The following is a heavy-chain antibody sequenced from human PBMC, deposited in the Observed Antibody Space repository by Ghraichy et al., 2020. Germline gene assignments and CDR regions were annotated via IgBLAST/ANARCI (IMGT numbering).Heavy chain of an antibody. CDR2: INSDGSST. D-gene: IGHD6-25*01. V-gene: IGHV3-74*03. CDR3: GRDKIVAAIDY. J-gene: IGHJ4*02. CDR1: GFTFSSYW. Sequence: GGSLRLSCAASGFTFSSYWMHWVRQAPGKGLVWVSRINSDGSSTTYADSVKGRFTISRDNAKNTVYLQMHSLRAEDTAVYYCGRDKIVAAIDYWGQGTLVTFSS.